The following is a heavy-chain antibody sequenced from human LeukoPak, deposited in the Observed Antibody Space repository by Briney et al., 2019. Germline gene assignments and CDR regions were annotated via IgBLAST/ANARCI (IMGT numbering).Heavy chain of an antibody. D-gene: IGHD3-16*01. V-gene: IGHV3-23*01. J-gene: IGHJ3*02. CDR3: ALGGGAFDI. CDR1: GFTFSSYA. CDR2: INDRGDGT. Sequence: GGSLRLSCAASGFTFSSYAMSWVRQAPGKGLKWVSTINDRGDGTWYADSVKGRFTISRDNSYNTVSLQMNSLRAEDTAVYYCALGGGAFDIWGQGTMVTVSS.